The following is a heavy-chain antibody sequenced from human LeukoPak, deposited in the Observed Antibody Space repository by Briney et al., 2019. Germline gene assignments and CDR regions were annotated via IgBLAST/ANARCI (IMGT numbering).Heavy chain of an antibody. Sequence: GASVKVSCKPSGGTFSSYAISWVRQAPGQGLEWMGGIIPIFGTANYEQKFQGRVTITADESTSTAYMELSSLRSEDTAVYYCAREVNYGSGGTRGAFDSGGQGTMGTVSA. CDR3: AREVNYGSGGTRGAFDS. J-gene: IGHJ3*02. CDR2: IIPIFGTA. D-gene: IGHD3-10*01. CDR1: GGTFSSYA. V-gene: IGHV1-69*13.